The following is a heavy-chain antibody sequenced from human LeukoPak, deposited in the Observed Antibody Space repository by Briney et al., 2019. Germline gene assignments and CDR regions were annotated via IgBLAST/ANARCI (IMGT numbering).Heavy chain of an antibody. V-gene: IGHV3-7*01. CDR3: ASGRQLGY. D-gene: IGHD6-13*01. Sequence: GGSLSLSCAASGFTFSNYWMRWVRQAPGKGREWVGNIKEDGREKYYVDSVKGRFTISTDNARNSLYLQINSLRAEDTAVYYCASGRQLGYWGQGTLVTVSS. J-gene: IGHJ4*02. CDR2: IKEDGREK. CDR1: GFTFSNYW.